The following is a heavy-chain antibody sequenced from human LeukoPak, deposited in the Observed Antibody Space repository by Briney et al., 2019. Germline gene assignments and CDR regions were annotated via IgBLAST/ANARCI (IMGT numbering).Heavy chain of an antibody. D-gene: IGHD3-9*01. V-gene: IGHV1-8*02. Sequence: ASVKVSCKASGGTFSSYAISWVRQATGQGLEWMGWMNPNSGNTGYAQKFQGRVTMTRNTSISTAYMELSSLRSEDTAVYYCARGQRYFDWFYPSYDYYYMDVWGKGTTVTVSS. CDR3: ARGQRYFDWFYPSYDYYYMDV. J-gene: IGHJ6*03. CDR2: MNPNSGNT. CDR1: GGTFSSYA.